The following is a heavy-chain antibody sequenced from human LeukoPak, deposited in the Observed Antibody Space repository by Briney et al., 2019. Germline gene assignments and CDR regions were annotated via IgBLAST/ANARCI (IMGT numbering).Heavy chain of an antibody. V-gene: IGHV3-7*05. CDR3: ARDGPHYDFWSGPAY. Sequence: GGSLRLSCEASGFTFSSYWMSWVRQAPGKGPEWVANINEDGSEKYYVESVKGRFTISRDNAKNSLYLQMDSLRAEDTAVYYCARDGPHYDFWSGPAYWGQGTLVTVSS. D-gene: IGHD3-3*01. CDR2: INEDGSEK. J-gene: IGHJ4*02. CDR1: GFTFSSYW.